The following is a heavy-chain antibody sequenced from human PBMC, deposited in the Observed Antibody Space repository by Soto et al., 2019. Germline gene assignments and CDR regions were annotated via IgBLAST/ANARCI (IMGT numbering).Heavy chain of an antibody. CDR3: ARGVRYFDWLLDLGAFDI. V-gene: IGHV1-8*01. CDR1: GYTFTSYD. J-gene: IGHJ3*02. Sequence: ASVKVSCKASGYTFTSYDINWVRQAAGQGLEWMGWMNPNSGNTGYAQKFQGRVTMTRNTSISTAYMELSSLRSEDTAVYYCARGVRYFDWLLDLGAFDIWGQGTMVTVSS. D-gene: IGHD3-9*01. CDR2: MNPNSGNT.